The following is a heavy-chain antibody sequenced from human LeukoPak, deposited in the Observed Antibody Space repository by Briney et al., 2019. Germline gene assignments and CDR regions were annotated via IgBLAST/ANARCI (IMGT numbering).Heavy chain of an antibody. CDR3: AIEVGDCSSTSCYTEKLYYFDY. J-gene: IGHJ4*02. CDR1: GYTFTGYY. CDR2: INPNSGGT. Sequence: ASVKVSCKASGYTFTGYYMHWVRQAPGQGLEWMGWINPNSGGTNYAQKLQGRVTMTRDTSISTAYMKLSRLRSDDTAVYYCAIEVGDCSSTSCYTEKLYYFDYWAQGTLVTVSS. D-gene: IGHD2-2*02. V-gene: IGHV1-2*02.